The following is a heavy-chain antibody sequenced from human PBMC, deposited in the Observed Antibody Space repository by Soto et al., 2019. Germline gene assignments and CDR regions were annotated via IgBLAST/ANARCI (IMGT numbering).Heavy chain of an antibody. CDR2: LSFSGGT. CDR3: ASIRGWGTFRYYFDY. J-gene: IGHJ4*02. CDR1: GGSINNSHYY. D-gene: IGHD3-16*01. V-gene: IGHV4-39*01. Sequence: QLQLQESGPGLVKPSETLSLSCTVSGGSINNSHYYWGWIRQPPGKGLEWIGSLSFSGGTYSKPSLKSRVTISVDTSKNPFSLRLNSVTAADTAVYYCASIRGWGTFRYYFDYWGQGTLVTVSS.